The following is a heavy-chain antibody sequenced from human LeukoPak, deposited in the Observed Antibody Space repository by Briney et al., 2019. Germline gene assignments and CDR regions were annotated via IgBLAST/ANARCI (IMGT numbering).Heavy chain of an antibody. CDR3: ARGASFGY. CDR1: GYSISSGYY. CDR2: IFHSGST. J-gene: IGHJ4*02. Sequence: SETLSLTCAVSGYSISSGYYWGWIRQPPGKGLEWIGSIFHSGSTYYNPSLKSRVTISVDTSKNQFSPKLSSVTAADTAVYYCARGASFGYWGQGTLVTVSS. V-gene: IGHV4-38-2*01.